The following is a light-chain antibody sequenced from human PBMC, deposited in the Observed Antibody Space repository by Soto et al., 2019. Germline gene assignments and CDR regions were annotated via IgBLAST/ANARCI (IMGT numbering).Light chain of an antibody. CDR3: QQYETFSGT. CDR1: QSVSGW. J-gene: IGKJ1*01. V-gene: IGKV1-5*01. CDR2: DAS. Sequence: DIQMTQSPSTLSASVGDTVTVTCRASQSVSGWLAWYQQKPGEAPKLLIYDASDLPRGVPSRFSGSGSGTKFTLTIASLQPDDFATYYCQQYETFSGTLGPGTKVDIK.